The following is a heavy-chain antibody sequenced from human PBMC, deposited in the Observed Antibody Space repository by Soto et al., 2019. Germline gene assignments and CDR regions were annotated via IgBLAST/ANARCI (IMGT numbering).Heavy chain of an antibody. CDR3: AKVWSRYYYDSSGFY. Sequence: GGSLRLSCAASGFTFSSYAMSWVRQAPGKGLEWVSAISGSGGSTHYADSVKGRFTISRDNSKNTLYLQMNSLRAEDTAVYYCAKVWSRYYYDSSGFYWGQGTLVTVSS. V-gene: IGHV3-23*01. D-gene: IGHD3-22*01. CDR1: GFTFSSYA. CDR2: ISGSGGST. J-gene: IGHJ4*02.